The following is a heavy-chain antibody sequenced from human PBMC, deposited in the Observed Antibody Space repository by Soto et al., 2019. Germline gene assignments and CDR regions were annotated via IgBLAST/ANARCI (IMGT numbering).Heavy chain of an antibody. CDR3: AKERRVYYDSSGYYCYYYYGMDV. CDR1: GFTFSSYG. V-gene: IGHV3-30*18. Sequence: GGSLRLSCAASGFTFSSYGMHWVRQAPGKGLEWVAVISYDGSNKYYADSVKGRFTISRDNSKNTLYLQMNSLRAEDTAVYYCAKERRVYYDSSGYYCYYYYGMDVWGQGTTVTVSS. J-gene: IGHJ6*02. CDR2: ISYDGSNK. D-gene: IGHD3-22*01.